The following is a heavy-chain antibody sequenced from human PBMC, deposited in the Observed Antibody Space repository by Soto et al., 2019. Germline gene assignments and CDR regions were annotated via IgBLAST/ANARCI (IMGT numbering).Heavy chain of an antibody. CDR1: GYTFSNFG. D-gene: IGHD1-26*01. J-gene: IGHJ4*02. CDR3: ARARMYSGAYHDY. CDR2: ITPYNGNA. V-gene: IGHV1-18*04. Sequence: QVQLVQSGAEVENPGASVKVSCKASGYTFSNFGINWVRQAPGPGLEWMGWITPYNGNANYAQKYQDRLTVTTYTSTNTAYLELRSLRSDDTAVYFCARARMYSGAYHDYWGQGTLVTVSS.